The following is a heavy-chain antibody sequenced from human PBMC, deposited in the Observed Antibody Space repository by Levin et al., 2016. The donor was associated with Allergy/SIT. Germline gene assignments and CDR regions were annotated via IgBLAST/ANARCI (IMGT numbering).Heavy chain of an antibody. D-gene: IGHD4-17*01. CDR2: IYYSGST. V-gene: IGHV4-39*01. CDR1: GGSISSSSYY. J-gene: IGHJ6*02. Sequence: SETLSLTCTVSGGSISSSSYYWGWIRQPPGKGLEWIGSIYYSGSTYYNPSLKSRVTISVDTSKNQFSLKLSSVTAADTAVYYCARRSTVTTFDYYYGMDVWGQGTTVTVSS. CDR3: ARRSTVTTFDYYYGMDV.